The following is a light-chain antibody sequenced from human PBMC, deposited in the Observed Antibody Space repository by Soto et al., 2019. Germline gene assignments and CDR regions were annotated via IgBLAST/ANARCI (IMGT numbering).Light chain of an antibody. Sequence: QSALTQPRSVSGSPGQSVTISCTGTSSDVGDYNYVSWYQQYPGKAPKLVIYDVSKRPSGVPDRFSGSKSGNTASLTISGLQAEDEADYYCCSFAGSYTVGVFGGGTQLTVL. CDR3: CSFAGSYTVGV. CDR1: SSDVGDYNY. CDR2: DVS. J-gene: IGLJ3*02. V-gene: IGLV2-11*01.